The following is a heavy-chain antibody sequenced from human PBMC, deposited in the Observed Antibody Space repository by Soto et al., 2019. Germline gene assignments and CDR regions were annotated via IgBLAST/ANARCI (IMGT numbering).Heavy chain of an antibody. V-gene: IGHV2-26*01. CDR2: IFSNDEK. CDR1: GFSLSNVRMG. J-gene: IGHJ4*02. Sequence: SGPTLVNPTETLTLTCTVSGFSLSNVRMGVSWIRQPPGKALEWLAHIFSNDEKSYSTSLKSRLTISKDTSKSQVVLTMTNMDPVDTATYYCARISYSSGWVVLVYWGQGTLVTVSS. D-gene: IGHD6-19*01. CDR3: ARISYSSGWVVLVY.